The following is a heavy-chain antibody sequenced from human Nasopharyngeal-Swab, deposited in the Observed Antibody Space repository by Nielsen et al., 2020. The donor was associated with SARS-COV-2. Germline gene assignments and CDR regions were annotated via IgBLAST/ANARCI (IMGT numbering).Heavy chain of an antibody. CDR3: AREFRRYSSSWPFDY. V-gene: IGHV3-33*01. J-gene: IGHJ4*02. D-gene: IGHD6-13*01. Sequence: GESLKISCAASGFTFGSYGMHWVRQAPGKGLEWVAVIWYDGSNKYYADSVKGRFTISRDNSKNTLYLQMNSLRAEDTAVYYCAREFRRYSSSWPFDYWGQGTLVTVSS. CDR1: GFTFGSYG. CDR2: IWYDGSNK.